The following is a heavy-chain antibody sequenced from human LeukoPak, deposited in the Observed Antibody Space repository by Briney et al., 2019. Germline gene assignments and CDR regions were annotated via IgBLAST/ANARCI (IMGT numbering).Heavy chain of an antibody. J-gene: IGHJ4*02. CDR1: GGSFSGYY. CDR2: INHSGST. Sequence: SETLSLTCAVYGGSFSGYYWSWLRQPPGKGLEWLGEINHSGSTNYNPSLKSRVTISVDTSKDQFSLKLSSVTAADTAVYYCARALYYYGSGSSLPWGQGTLVTVSS. D-gene: IGHD3-10*01. V-gene: IGHV4-34*01. CDR3: ARALYYYGSGSSLP.